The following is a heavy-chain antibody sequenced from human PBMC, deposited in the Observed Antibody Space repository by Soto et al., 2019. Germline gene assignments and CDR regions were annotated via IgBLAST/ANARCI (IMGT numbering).Heavy chain of an antibody. D-gene: IGHD2-21*01. V-gene: IGHV4-38-2*01. CDR2: IYHSGRT. CDR3: ARRVVAYTGFDY. Sequence: SETLSLTCDFSCYSIINGYFWAWIRQPPGKGLEWIGSIYHSGRTYYNPSLKSRLTISVDTPKNQFSLKLSSVTAADTAMYYCARRVVAYTGFDYWGQGTLVTVSS. J-gene: IGHJ4*02. CDR1: CYSIINGYF.